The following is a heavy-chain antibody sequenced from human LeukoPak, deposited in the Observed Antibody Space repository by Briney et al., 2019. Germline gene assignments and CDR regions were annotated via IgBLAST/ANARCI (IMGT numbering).Heavy chain of an antibody. CDR3: ARDFQQLVSSFSWFDP. D-gene: IGHD6-13*01. CDR2: INPNSGGT. V-gene: IGHV1-2*02. J-gene: IGHJ5*02. CDR1: GYSFTGYS. Sequence: ASVKDSCKASGYSFTGYSIHWVRQAPGQGLEWMGYINPNSGGTNYAQKFQGRVTMTRVTSMRTAYMELSRLRSDDTAVYYCARDFQQLVSSFSWFDPWGQGTLVTVSS.